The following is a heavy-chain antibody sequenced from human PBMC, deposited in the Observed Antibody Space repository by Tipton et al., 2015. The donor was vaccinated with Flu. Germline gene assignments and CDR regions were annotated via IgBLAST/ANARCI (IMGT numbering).Heavy chain of an antibody. J-gene: IGHJ5*02. CDR3: ARVSPGVESWFDP. V-gene: IGHV4-59*12. CDR2: IFHSGST. D-gene: IGHD3-3*01. CDR1: GGSISTYY. Sequence: PGLVKPSETLSLTCTVSGGSISTYYWSWIRQPPGKGLEWIGSIFHSGSTYYNPSLKSRVTISVDTSKNQFSLKLISVTAADTAVYYCARVSPGVESWFDPWGQGTLVTVSS.